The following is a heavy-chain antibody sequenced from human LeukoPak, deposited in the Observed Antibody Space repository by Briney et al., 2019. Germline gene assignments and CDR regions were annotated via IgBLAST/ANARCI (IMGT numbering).Heavy chain of an antibody. CDR1: GFTFSSSA. CDR3: AKGGHYSWFDP. V-gene: IGHV3-23*01. D-gene: IGHD1-26*01. J-gene: IGHJ5*02. Sequence: GGSLRLSCAASGFTFSSSAMSWVRQAPGKGLEWVSTISGFGENTYYADSVKGRFTISRDNFKSALFLQMNNLRAEDTAVYYCAKGGHYSWFDPWGQGTLVIVSS. CDR2: ISGFGENT.